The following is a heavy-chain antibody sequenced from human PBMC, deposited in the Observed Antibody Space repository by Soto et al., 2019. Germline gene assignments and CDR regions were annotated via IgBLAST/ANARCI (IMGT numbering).Heavy chain of an antibody. D-gene: IGHD2-15*01. CDR1: GGSVSSSIYY. Sequence: SETLSLTCTVSGGSVSSSIYYWSWIRQPPGKGLEWIGFIHYSVNTNYNPSLKSRVTISIDTSKNQFSLRLSSVSAADTAVYYCARAEAWDLLPVGWDFWGQGTLVTVSS. CDR3: ARAEAWDLLPVGWDF. CDR2: IHYSVNT. J-gene: IGHJ4*02. V-gene: IGHV4-61*01.